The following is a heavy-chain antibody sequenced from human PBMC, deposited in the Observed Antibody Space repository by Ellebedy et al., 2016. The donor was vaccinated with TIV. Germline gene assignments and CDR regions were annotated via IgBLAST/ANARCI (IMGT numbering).Heavy chain of an antibody. CDR3: ARGRQYSHSSGYYLDY. V-gene: IGHV4-34*01. CDR2: INQSGRT. Sequence: SETLSLXXAVYGGSFSGYYWSWIRQPPGKGLEWIGEINQSGRTNHNPSLKSRVTISADTSENQFSLKLSSLTAADTAVYYCARGRQYSHSSGYYLDYWGQGPLVTVSS. CDR1: GGSFSGYY. J-gene: IGHJ4*02. D-gene: IGHD3-22*01.